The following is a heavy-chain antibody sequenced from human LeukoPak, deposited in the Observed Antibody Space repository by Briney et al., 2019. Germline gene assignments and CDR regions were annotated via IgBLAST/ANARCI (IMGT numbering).Heavy chain of an antibody. CDR2: ISGSGGST. J-gene: IGHJ4*02. Sequence: GGSLRLSCAASGFTFSSYAMCWVRQAPGKGLEWVSAISGSGGSTYYADSVKGRFTISRDNAKNTVSLQMKNLRAEDTAVYYCAKSDCGSDGCKLLNYWGQGTLVIASS. D-gene: IGHD3-10*01. CDR3: AKSDCGSDGCKLLNY. CDR1: GFTFSSYA. V-gene: IGHV3-23*01.